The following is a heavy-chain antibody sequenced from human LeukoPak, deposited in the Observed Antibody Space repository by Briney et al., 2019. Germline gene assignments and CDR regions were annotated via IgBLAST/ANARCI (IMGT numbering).Heavy chain of an antibody. Sequence: ASVTVSCKASGGTFSSYAISWVRQAPGQGLEWMGRIIPILGIANYAQKFQGRVTITADKSTSTAYMELSSLRSEDTAVYYCARDLNTIFGVVIYPDYWGQGTLVTVPS. V-gene: IGHV1-69*04. D-gene: IGHD3-3*01. CDR3: ARDLNTIFGVVIYPDY. CDR1: GGTFSSYA. J-gene: IGHJ4*02. CDR2: IIPILGIA.